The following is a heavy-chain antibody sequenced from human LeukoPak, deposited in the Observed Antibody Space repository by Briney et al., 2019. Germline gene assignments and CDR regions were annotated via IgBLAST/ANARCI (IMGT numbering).Heavy chain of an antibody. CDR3: AGYYDSSGYYRSFDY. CDR1: GFTFSSYS. Sequence: GGSLRLSCAASGFTFSSYSMNWVRQAPGKGLEWVSSISSSSSYIYYADSVKGRFTISRDNAKNSLYLQMNSLRAEGTAVYYCAGYYDSSGYYRSFDYWGQGTLVTVSS. CDR2: ISSSSSYI. J-gene: IGHJ4*02. D-gene: IGHD3-22*01. V-gene: IGHV3-21*01.